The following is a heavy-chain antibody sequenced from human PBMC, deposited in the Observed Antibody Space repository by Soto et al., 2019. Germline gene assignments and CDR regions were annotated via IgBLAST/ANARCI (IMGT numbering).Heavy chain of an antibody. D-gene: IGHD3-9*01. CDR2: IYYSGST. J-gene: IGHJ4*02. Sequence: PSETLSLTCTVSGGSITSSSYYWGWIRQPPGKGLEWIGSIYYSGSTYYNPSLKSRVTISVDTSKNQFSLKLSSVTAADTAVYYCARLDILTGYYSYFDYWGQGTLVTVSS. CDR1: GGSITSSSYY. CDR3: ARLDILTGYYSYFDY. V-gene: IGHV4-39*01.